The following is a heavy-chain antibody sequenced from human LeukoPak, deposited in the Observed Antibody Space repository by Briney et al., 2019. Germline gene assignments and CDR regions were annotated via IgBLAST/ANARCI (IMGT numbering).Heavy chain of an antibody. V-gene: IGHV4-30-4*01. CDR3: ARGVGNGSRTYEFFDY. CDR1: GGSISSGDYY. Sequence: SETLSLTCTVSGGSISSGDYYWSWIRQPPGKGLEWIGYVYYSGSTYYNPSLNSRVAILVDTSRNQFSLKVSSVTAADTAVYYCARGVGNGSRTYEFFDYWGQGSLVTVSS. CDR2: VYYSGST. D-gene: IGHD3-10*01. J-gene: IGHJ4*02.